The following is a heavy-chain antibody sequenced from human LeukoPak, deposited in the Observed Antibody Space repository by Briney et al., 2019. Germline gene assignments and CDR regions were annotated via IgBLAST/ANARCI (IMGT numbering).Heavy chain of an antibody. CDR2: IYSGGST. D-gene: IGHD3-22*01. CDR1: GFTVSSNY. V-gene: IGHV3-66*01. Sequence: GGSLRLSCAASGFTVSSNYMSWVRQAPGKGLEWVSVIYSGGSTYYADSVKGRFTISRDNSKNTLYLQMKSLRAEDTAVYYCAGLYYDSSGRLGWGQGTLVTVSS. CDR3: AGLYYDSSGRLG. J-gene: IGHJ4*02.